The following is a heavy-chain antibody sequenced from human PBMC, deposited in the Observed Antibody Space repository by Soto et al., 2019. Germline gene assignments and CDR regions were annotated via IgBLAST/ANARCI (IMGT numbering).Heavy chain of an antibody. CDR1: GGSVSSGSCS. J-gene: IGHJ5*02. CDR2: IYYGGST. V-gene: IGHV4-61*01. Sequence: PSETLSLTCTVSGGSVSSGSCSWSWIPKPPPKGLELLGYIYYGGSTNYNPSLNSRVTISLDRSRNQFSLKLSSVTAADTAVYFCTRDKSRLPFYDSSGYYGHWFDPWGQGALVTVSS. D-gene: IGHD3-22*01. CDR3: TRDKSRLPFYDSSGYYGHWFDP.